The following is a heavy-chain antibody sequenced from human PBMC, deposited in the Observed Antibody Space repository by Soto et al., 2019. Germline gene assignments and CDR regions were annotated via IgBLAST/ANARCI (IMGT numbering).Heavy chain of an antibody. V-gene: IGHV3-23*01. CDR1: GYSFSTYA. Sequence: EVHLLESGGGLVQPGGSLRLSCAASGYSFSTYAMSWVRQAPGKGLEWVSGISAGGGSPFIADSVKGRFIISRDNAKDTLYLQMNSLTDEDTAIYYCVKHAEYQLVSWFDPWGQGTLVTVSS. CDR3: VKHAEYQLVSWFDP. D-gene: IGHD6-6*01. J-gene: IGHJ5*02. CDR2: ISAGGGSP.